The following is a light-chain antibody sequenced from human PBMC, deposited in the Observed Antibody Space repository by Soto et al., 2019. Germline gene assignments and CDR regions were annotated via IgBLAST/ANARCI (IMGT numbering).Light chain of an antibody. CDR3: CSYAGTSTHTV. CDR1: SSDVGSYNL. J-gene: IGLJ7*01. CDR2: EVS. Sequence: QSVLTQPASVSGSPGQSITISCTGTSSDVGSYNLVSWYQQHPGKAPKLMISEVSKRPSGISERFSGSKSGSTASLTISGLQAEDEADYYCCSYAGTSTHTVFGGGTQLTVL. V-gene: IGLV2-23*02.